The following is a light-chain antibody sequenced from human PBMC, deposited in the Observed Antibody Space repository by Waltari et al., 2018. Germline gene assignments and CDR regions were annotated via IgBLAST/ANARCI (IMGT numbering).Light chain of an antibody. Sequence: DIQMTQSPSSLSASVGDRVTITCRASQNIDNYLNWYQQKPGKAPNLLIYTASSLQSGVPSRFDGSGSGTDFTLNISSLQPEDFATYYCQQSYSNPVTFGGGTKVEIK. CDR2: TAS. V-gene: IGKV1-39*01. J-gene: IGKJ4*01. CDR1: QNIDNY. CDR3: QQSYSNPVT.